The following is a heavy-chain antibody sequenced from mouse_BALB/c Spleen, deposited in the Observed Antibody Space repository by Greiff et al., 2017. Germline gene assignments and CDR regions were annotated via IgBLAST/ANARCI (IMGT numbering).Heavy chain of an antibody. J-gene: IGHJ3*01. CDR3: AREDGTWFAY. V-gene: IGHV5-6-3*01. CDR2: INSNGGST. D-gene: IGHD1-1*01. CDR1: GFTFSSYG. Sequence: EVKLVESGGGLVQPGGSLKLSCAASGFTFSSYGMSWVRQTPDKRLELVATINSNGGSTYYPDSVKGRFTISRDNAKNTLYLQMSSLKSEDTAMYYCAREDGTWFAYWGQGTLVTVSA.